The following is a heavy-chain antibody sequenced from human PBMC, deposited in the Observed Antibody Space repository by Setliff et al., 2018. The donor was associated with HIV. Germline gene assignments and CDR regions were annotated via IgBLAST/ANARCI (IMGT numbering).Heavy chain of an antibody. CDR1: GFTFGDYA. CDR3: TRGFGDYDAFDI. D-gene: IGHD3-10*01. V-gene: IGHV3-49*04. Sequence: PGGSLILSCTASGFTFGDYAMSWVRQAPGKGLEWVGFIRSRAYGGTTEYAASVKGRFTISRDDSKSIAYLQMNSLKTEDTAVYYCTRGFGDYDAFDIWGQGTMVTVSS. J-gene: IGHJ3*02. CDR2: IRSRAYGGTT.